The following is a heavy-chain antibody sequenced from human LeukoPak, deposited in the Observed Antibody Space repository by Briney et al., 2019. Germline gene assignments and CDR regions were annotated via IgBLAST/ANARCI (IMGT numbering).Heavy chain of an antibody. V-gene: IGHV3-30*04. J-gene: IGHJ5*02. D-gene: IGHD3-10*01. CDR3: ARGLESSYYGSGSPFNWFDP. CDR2: ISYDGSNK. Sequence: TGGSLRLSCAASGFTFSSYAIHWVRQAPGKGLEWVAVISYDGSNKYYADSVKGRFTISRDNSKNTLYLQMNSLRAEDTAVYYCARGLESSYYGSGSPFNWFDPWGQGTLVTVSS. CDR1: GFTFSSYA.